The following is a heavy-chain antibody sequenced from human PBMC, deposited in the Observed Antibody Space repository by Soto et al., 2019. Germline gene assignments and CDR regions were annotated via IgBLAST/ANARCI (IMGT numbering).Heavy chain of an antibody. V-gene: IGHV1-69*06. Sequence: QVQLVQSGAEVKKPGSSVKVSCTASGGTFSSYAISWVRQAPGQGLEWMGGIIPIFGTANYAQKFQGRVTITADKSTSTAYMELSSVRSEDTAVYYCAGAGVAGRRDYYCYGMDVWGQGTTVTVSS. CDR2: IIPIFGTA. CDR1: GGTFSSYA. D-gene: IGHD6-19*01. J-gene: IGHJ6*02. CDR3: AGAGVAGRRDYYCYGMDV.